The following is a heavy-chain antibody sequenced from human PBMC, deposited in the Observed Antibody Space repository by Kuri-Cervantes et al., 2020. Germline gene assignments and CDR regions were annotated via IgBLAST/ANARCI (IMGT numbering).Heavy chain of an antibody. D-gene: IGHD3-22*01. CDR3: ANIPNYDSNAQMDY. V-gene: IGHV2-5*01. J-gene: IGHJ4*02. Sequence: SGPTLVKPTQTLTLTCTFSGFSLSTSGVGVGWIRQPPGKALEWLALIYWNDDKRHSPSLKSRLTITKDTAKNQVVLTMTNMDPVDTATYYCANIPNYDSNAQMDYWGQGTLVTVSS. CDR2: IYWNDDK. CDR1: GFSLSTSGVG.